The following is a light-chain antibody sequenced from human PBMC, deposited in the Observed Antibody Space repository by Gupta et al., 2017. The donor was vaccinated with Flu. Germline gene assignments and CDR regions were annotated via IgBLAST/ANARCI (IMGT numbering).Light chain of an antibody. Sequence: PVTPGEPASISGRSSQSLLNSNGYDYVDWYLQKPGQSPQLLIFLGYNRAAGVPDRFSGSGSGTDFTLRISRVEAEDVGVYYCMQALEGVTFGPGTRVDIK. CDR2: LGY. CDR3: MQALEGVT. J-gene: IGKJ3*01. CDR1: QSLLNSNGYDY. V-gene: IGKV2-28*01.